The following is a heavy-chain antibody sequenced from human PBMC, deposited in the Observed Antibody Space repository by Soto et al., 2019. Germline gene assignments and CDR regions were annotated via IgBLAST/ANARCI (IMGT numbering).Heavy chain of an antibody. D-gene: IGHD6-13*01. V-gene: IGHV3-23*01. CDR2: ISAGGST. CDR1: GFTFSTYA. CDR3: AKDAEQQLVGYYFDY. Sequence: GGSLRLSCAASGFTFSTYAMSWVRRAPGKGLEWVSGISAGGSTYYADSVKGRFTISRDSSKNTLYLQMNSLRAEDTAVYYCAKDAEQQLVGYYFDYWGQGTLVTVSS. J-gene: IGHJ4*02.